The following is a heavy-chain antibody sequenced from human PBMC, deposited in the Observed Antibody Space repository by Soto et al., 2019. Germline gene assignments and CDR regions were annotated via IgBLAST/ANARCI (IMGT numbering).Heavy chain of an antibody. CDR1: GGSFSGYY. D-gene: IGHD4-17*01. CDR3: ARFRGEDYGDSRYYYYGMDV. Sequence: SETLSLTCAVYGGSFSGYYWSWIRQPPGKGLEWIGEINHSGSTNYNPSLKSRVTISVDKSKNQFSLKLSSVTAADTAVYYCARFRGEDYGDSRYYYYGMDVWGQGTTVTVSS. J-gene: IGHJ6*02. CDR2: INHSGST. V-gene: IGHV4-34*01.